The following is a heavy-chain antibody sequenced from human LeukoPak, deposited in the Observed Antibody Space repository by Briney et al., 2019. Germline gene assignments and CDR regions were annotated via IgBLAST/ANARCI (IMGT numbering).Heavy chain of an antibody. CDR2: NT. J-gene: IGHJ4*02. CDR1: GASISSSTYY. D-gene: IGHD3-22*01. CDR3: ARRVHYYDTSGYSYYFDY. V-gene: IGHV4-39*02. Sequence: SETLSLTCTVSGASISSSTYYWGWIRQPPGKGLEWIGSNTYYNPSLKSRVTISVDTSKNHFSLKLSSVTAADTAVYYCARRVHYYDTSGYSYYFDYWGQGTLVTVSS.